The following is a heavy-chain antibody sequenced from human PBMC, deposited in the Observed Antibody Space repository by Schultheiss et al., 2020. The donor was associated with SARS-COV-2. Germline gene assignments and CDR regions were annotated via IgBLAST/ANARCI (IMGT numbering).Heavy chain of an antibody. Sequence: SETLSLTCTVSGGSISSYYWSWIRQPPGKGLEWIGYIYYSGSTNYNPSLKSRVTISVDTSKNQLSLKLSSVTAADTAVYYCARDYGDYHLTDYGMDVWGQGTTVTVSS. D-gene: IGHD4-17*01. CDR2: IYYSGST. CDR1: GGSISSYY. CDR3: ARDYGDYHLTDYGMDV. V-gene: IGHV4-59*12. J-gene: IGHJ6*02.